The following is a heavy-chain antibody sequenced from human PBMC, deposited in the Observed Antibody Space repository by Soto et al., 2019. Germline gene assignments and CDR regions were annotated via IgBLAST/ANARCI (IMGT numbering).Heavy chain of an antibody. J-gene: IGHJ3*02. CDR1: GGSISSYY. V-gene: IGHV4-59*08. Sequence: PSETLSLTCTVSGGSISSYYWSWIRQPPGKGLEWIGYIYYSGSTNYSPSIKSRDTKSVDTSKNQFSLKLSSVTAADTAVYYCVSFVSIVSRITIFGVVITPPDAFDIWGQGTMVTVSS. CDR3: VSFVSIVSRITIFGVVITPPDAFDI. D-gene: IGHD3-3*01. CDR2: IYYSGST.